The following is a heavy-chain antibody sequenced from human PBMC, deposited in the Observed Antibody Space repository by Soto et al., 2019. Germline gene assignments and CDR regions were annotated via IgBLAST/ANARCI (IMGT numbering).Heavy chain of an antibody. V-gene: IGHV3-30*18. CDR1: GFTFSSFG. J-gene: IGHJ4*02. CDR3: AKDKARLQTYSHF. Sequence: QVQLVESGGGVVQPGRSLRLSCSASGFTFSSFGMHWLRQAPGKGLEWVAVVSSDGSGKFYVDSVKGRFIIYRDNSKNTLYLEMNNLRVEDTAVYFCAKDKARLQTYSHFWGQGTLVTVSS. D-gene: IGHD2-21*01. CDR2: VSSDGSGK.